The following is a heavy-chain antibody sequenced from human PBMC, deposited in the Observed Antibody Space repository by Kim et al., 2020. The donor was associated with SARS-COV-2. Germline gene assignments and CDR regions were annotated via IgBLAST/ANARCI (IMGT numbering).Heavy chain of an antibody. Sequence: GGSLRLSCAVSGFTFSSYWMHWVRQGPGKGLVWVSRISNDETTINYADSVKGRFTISKDNAKNTLYLQMSSLRAEETAVYYCAIGTIAAPGLDYWGQGAL. CDR1: GFTFSSYW. D-gene: IGHD6-13*01. V-gene: IGHV3-74*01. CDR2: ISNDETTI. J-gene: IGHJ4*02. CDR3: AIGTIAAPGLDY.